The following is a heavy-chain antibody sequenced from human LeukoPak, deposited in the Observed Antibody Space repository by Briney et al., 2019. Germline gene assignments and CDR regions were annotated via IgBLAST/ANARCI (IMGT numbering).Heavy chain of an antibody. D-gene: IGHD3-10*01. J-gene: IGHJ3*02. CDR2: IYWDDDK. CDR3: AHPPRGPAEAFDI. Sequence: SGPTLVNPTQTLTLTCTFSGFSLSTYSRNNYGVGVGWIRQPPGKALEWLALIYWDDDKRYSPSLKRRLTITKDTSKNQVVLTVTNVDPVDTATYYCAHPPRGPAEAFDIWGQGTMVTVSS. CDR1: GFSLSTYSRNNYGVG. V-gene: IGHV2-5*02.